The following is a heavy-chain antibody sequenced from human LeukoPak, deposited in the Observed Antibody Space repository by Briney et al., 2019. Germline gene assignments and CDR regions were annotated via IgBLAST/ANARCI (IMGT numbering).Heavy chain of an antibody. V-gene: IGHV3-53*01. Sequence: GGSLRLSCAASGFTFSSYSMNWVRQAPGKGLQWVSVVYSGGSTYYADSVKGRFTISRDNSKNTLYLQMNSLRVEDTAVYYCARIGFGETLWAFIDIWGQGTMVTVSS. J-gene: IGHJ3*02. D-gene: IGHD3-10*01. CDR1: GFTFSSYS. CDR2: VYSGGST. CDR3: ARIGFGETLWAFIDI.